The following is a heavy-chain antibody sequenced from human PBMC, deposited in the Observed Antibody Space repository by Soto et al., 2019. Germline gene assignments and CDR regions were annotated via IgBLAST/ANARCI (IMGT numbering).Heavy chain of an antibody. CDR2: FDPEDGET. CDR1: GYTLTELS. Sequence: ASVKVSCKVSGYTLTELSTHWVRQAPGKGLEWMGGFDPEDGETIYAQKFQGRVTISADKFTGTAYMELTGLRSDDTAVYYCAGDPDSHYNDSHASSYPWGQGTLVTVS. D-gene: IGHD4-4*01. V-gene: IGHV1-24*01. J-gene: IGHJ5*02. CDR3: AGDPDSHYNDSHASSYP.